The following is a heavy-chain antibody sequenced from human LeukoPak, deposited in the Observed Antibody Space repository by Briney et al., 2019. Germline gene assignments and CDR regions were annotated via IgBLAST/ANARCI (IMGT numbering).Heavy chain of an antibody. CDR2: ISSSSSTI. J-gene: IGHJ4*02. V-gene: IGHV3-48*04. CDR3: ARDPLGLFGAAGRPFSY. CDR1: GFTFSSYS. Sequence: GGSLRLSCAASGFTFSSYSMNWVRQAPGKGLEWVSYISSSSSTIYYADSVKGRFTISRDNAKNSLYLQMNSLRAEDTAVYYCARDPLGLFGAAGRPFSYWGRGTLVTVSS. D-gene: IGHD3-10*02.